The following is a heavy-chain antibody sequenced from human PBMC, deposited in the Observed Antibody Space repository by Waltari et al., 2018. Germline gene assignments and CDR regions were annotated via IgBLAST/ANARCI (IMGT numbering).Heavy chain of an antibody. V-gene: IGHV4-4*09. CDR3: ARSTTGVRGANSGWDS. Sequence: QVQLQESGPGLVKPSETLSLTCAVSGGSVISNYWSWIRQSPGKGLEWIGYIYFNEYTDYNPSPRMRVTISVDTAKNQFSLKLLSETAADTAIYFCARSTTGVRGANSGWDSWGQGTLVSVSS. CDR2: IYFNEYT. J-gene: IGHJ4*02. CDR1: GGSVISNY. D-gene: IGHD3-10*01.